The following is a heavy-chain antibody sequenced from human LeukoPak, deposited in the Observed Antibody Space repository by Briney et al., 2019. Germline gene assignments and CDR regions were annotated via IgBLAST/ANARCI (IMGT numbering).Heavy chain of an antibody. J-gene: IGHJ4*02. V-gene: IGHV3-23*01. CDR1: GFTFGDYA. Sequence: PGRSLRLSCTASGFTFGDYAMTWVRQAPGKGLEWVSAITGSGGRIYYADSVKGRFTISRDNSKSTLYLQMNSLRAEDTAVYYCAKPDMGYWAVDYWGQGTLVTVSS. CDR3: AKPDMGYWAVDY. D-gene: IGHD1-26*01. CDR2: ITGSGGRI.